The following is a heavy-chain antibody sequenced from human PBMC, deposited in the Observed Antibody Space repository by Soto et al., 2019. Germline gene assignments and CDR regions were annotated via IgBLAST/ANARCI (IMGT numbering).Heavy chain of an antibody. V-gene: IGHV5-51*01. CDR2: IYPGDSDT. Sequence: GESLKISCKGSGYSFTSYWIGWVRQMPGKGLEWMGIIYPGDSDTRYSPSFQGQVTISADKSISTAYLQWTSLRASDTAMYYCARSRRGAYSSGWYSPSGYYNYGIDVWGQGTKVTVSS. CDR3: ARSRRGAYSSGWYSPSGYYNYGIDV. J-gene: IGHJ6*02. CDR1: GYSFTSYW. D-gene: IGHD6-19*01.